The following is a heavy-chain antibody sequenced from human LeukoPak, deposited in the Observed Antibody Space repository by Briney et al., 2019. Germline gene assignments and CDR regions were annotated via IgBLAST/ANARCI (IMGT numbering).Heavy chain of an antibody. D-gene: IGHD3-22*01. CDR2: LYSDGRT. CDR3: ARLYDRGDYGAFDI. CDR1: RFTVSSNY. Sequence: GGSLRLSCAASRFTVSSNYMGWVRQAPGKGLEWVSVLYSDGRTYYPDSVKGRFTISRDNSQNTLYLQLDSLRAEDTAVYYCARLYDRGDYGAFDIWGQGTMVTVSS. J-gene: IGHJ3*02. V-gene: IGHV3-66*02.